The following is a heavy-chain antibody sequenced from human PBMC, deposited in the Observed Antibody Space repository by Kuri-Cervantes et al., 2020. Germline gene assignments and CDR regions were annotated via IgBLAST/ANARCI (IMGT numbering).Heavy chain of an antibody. D-gene: IGHD6-19*01. J-gene: IGHJ4*02. CDR1: GITVSSNY. Sequence: GGSLRLSCVTSGITVSSNYMTWVRQAPGKGLEWVSIMYSSGDTFYADSVKGRFTISRDNSKNTLYFQMNSLRAEDTAVYYCARASGWYLVLDYWGQGTLVTVSS. CDR2: MYSSGDT. CDR3: ARASGWYLVLDY. V-gene: IGHV3-53*01.